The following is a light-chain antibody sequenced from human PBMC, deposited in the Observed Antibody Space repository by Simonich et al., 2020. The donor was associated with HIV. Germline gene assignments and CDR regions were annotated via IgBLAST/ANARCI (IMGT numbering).Light chain of an antibody. V-gene: IGKV3-15*01. CDR1: RSVNSN. Sequence: EIVMTQSPAILSVSPGETATLSCRASRSVNSNVAWYQQKPGQAPRLLIYARSTRATDIPARFSGSGSGTEFTLTISSIHSEDFAVYYCQQYNTWVSITFGQGTRLEMK. CDR3: QQYNTWVSIT. CDR2: ARS. J-gene: IGKJ5*01.